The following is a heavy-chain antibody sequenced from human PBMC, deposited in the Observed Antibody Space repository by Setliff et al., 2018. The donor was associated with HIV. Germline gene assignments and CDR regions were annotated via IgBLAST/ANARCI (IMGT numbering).Heavy chain of an antibody. J-gene: IGHJ3*02. D-gene: IGHD1-7*01. CDR1: GFTFSAHG. CDR2: INYDESYE. Sequence: RLSCAASGFTFSAHGMHWVRQAPGKGLEWVAFINYDESYEYYADSVKGRVTISRDNSKNTVDLQMNSLRAEDTAVYYCAKDGDYSNWDYDAFDIWGQGTMVTVSS. V-gene: IGHV3-30*02. CDR3: AKDGDYSNWDYDAFDI.